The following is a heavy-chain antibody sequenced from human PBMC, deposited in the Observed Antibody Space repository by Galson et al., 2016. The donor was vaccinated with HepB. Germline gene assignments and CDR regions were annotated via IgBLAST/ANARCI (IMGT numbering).Heavy chain of an antibody. J-gene: IGHJ4*02. CDR1: GFSFSAYG. CDR2: IWYDGNNK. V-gene: IGHV3-33*01. D-gene: IGHD2-15*01. CDR3: ARDSAGGGYLHWGFDF. Sequence: SLRLSCAASGFSFSAYGMHWVRQAPGKGLEWLANIWYDGNNKYYPDSVRGRFTISRDNSRNTLYLQMTSLRAEDTAVYYCARDSAGGGYLHWGFDFWGQGTPVTVSS.